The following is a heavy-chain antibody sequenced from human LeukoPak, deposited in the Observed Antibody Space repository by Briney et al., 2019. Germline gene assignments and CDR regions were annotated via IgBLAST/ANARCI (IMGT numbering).Heavy chain of an antibody. D-gene: IGHD6-19*01. CDR2: NSGGSS. CDR1: GFTFSTYG. V-gene: IGHV3-23*01. Sequence: PGRSPRLSCAASGFTFSTYGVYWVRQAPGKGLEWVSSNSGGSSYYADSVKGRFTISRDNSKNTLYLQMNSLRAEDTAVYYCAKDLGSSGWYIDYWGQGTLVTVSS. CDR3: AKDLGSSGWYIDY. J-gene: IGHJ4*02.